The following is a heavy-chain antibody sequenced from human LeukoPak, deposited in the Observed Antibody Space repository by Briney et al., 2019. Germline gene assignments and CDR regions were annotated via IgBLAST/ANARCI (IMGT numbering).Heavy chain of an antibody. J-gene: IGHJ3*01. CDR1: GGSLSSYS. CDR3: VRNYYGSESRDAFDV. D-gene: IGHD3-10*01. Sequence: SETLSLTCTVSGGSLSSYSWSWIRQPPGKGLECIGWIYTTGTPNSNTSLKSRTTISIDTSNNRFSLKLRSVTAANTAVYFCVRNYYGSESRDAFDVWGQGTMVTVSS. V-gene: IGHV4-4*09. CDR2: IYTTGTP.